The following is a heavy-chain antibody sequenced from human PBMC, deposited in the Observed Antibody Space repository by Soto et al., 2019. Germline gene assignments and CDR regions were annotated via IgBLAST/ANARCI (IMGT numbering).Heavy chain of an antibody. CDR3: AREGYYLNWFDP. CDR2: IISSSSTI. D-gene: IGHD3-10*01. V-gene: IGHV3-48*01. CDR1: GFTFSSYS. J-gene: IGHJ5*02. Sequence: EVQLVESGGGLVQPGGSLRLSCAASGFTFSSYSMNWVRQAPGKGLEWVSYIISSSSTIYYADSVKGRFTISRDNAKNSLYLQMNSLRAEDTAVYYCAREGYYLNWFDPWGQGTLVTVSS.